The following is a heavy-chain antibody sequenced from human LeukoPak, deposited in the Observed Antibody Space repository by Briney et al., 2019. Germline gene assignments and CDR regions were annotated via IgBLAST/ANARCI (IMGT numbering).Heavy chain of an antibody. CDR1: GGSIIISNYY. CDR3: ASTPRSLYYYYYYMDV. Sequence: PSETLSLTCTVSGGSIIISNYYWGWIRQPPGKGLEWIGSVYYSGSTYYNPSLKSRVTISVDTSKNQFSLKLSSVTAADTAVYYCASTPRSLYYYYYYMDVWGKGTTVTVSS. V-gene: IGHV4-39*01. CDR2: VYYSGST. D-gene: IGHD3-10*01. J-gene: IGHJ6*03.